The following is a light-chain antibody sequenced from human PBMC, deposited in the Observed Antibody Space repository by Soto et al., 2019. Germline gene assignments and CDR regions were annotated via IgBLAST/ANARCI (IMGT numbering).Light chain of an antibody. CDR1: QSVRGDY. CDR2: DAS. J-gene: IGKJ1*01. CDR3: QQYGTLPET. V-gene: IGKV3-20*01. Sequence: EIVLTQSPGTLSLSPGDTATLSRRASQSVRGDYLAWYQQKPGQAPRLLIYDASSRATGIPDSFIGSGSGTDFTLTISRLEPEDFAVYFCQQYGTLPETFGQGTKVDIK.